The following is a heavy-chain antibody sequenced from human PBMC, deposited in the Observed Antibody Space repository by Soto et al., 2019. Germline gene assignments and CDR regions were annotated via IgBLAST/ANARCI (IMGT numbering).Heavy chain of an antibody. D-gene: IGHD3-3*01. CDR2: MNPNSGNT. Sequence: ASVKVSCKASGYTFTSYDINWVRQATGQGLEWMGWMNPNSGNTGYAQKFQGRVTMTRNTSISTAYMELSSLRSEDTAVYYCARSFHLYDFWSGYYEHYKNDAFDIWGQGTMVTVSS. V-gene: IGHV1-8*01. CDR1: GYTFTSYD. J-gene: IGHJ3*02. CDR3: ARSFHLYDFWSGYYEHYKNDAFDI.